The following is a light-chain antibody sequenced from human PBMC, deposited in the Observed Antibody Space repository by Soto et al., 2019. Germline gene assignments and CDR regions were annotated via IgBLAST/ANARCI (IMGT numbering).Light chain of an antibody. V-gene: IGKV3-11*01. CDR3: HQRSTWPFT. J-gene: IGKJ3*01. CDR1: QTVASN. CDR2: GAS. Sequence: EIVMTQSPASLSVSPGDGATLSCRASQTVASNLAWYQQKPGQGPRLLIHGASTRAAGVPARFSGSGSGTDFTLTISSLEPEDFAVYYCHQRSTWPFTFGPGTKVDIK.